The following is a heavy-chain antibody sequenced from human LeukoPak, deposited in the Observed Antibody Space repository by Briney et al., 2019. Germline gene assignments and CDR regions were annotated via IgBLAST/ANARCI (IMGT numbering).Heavy chain of an antibody. D-gene: IGHD6-13*01. J-gene: IGHJ4*02. Sequence: ASVKVSCKASGYTFSSYGISWVRQAPGQGLEWMGWISAYNGNTNYAQKLQGRVTMTTDASTSTAYMELRSLRSDDTAVYYCARTPSTSEAAAGSFDYWGQGTLVTVSS. CDR2: ISAYNGNT. CDR1: GYTFSSYG. CDR3: ARTPSTSEAAAGSFDY. V-gene: IGHV1-18*01.